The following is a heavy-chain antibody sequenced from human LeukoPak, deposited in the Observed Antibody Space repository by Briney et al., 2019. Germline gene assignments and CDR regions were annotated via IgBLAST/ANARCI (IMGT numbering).Heavy chain of an antibody. Sequence: SVKVSCKASGGTFSSYAISWVRQAPGQGLEWMGGIIPIFGTANYAQKFQGRVTITADKSTSTAYMELSSLRSEDTAVYYCARGSYDYGGNYNFDYWGQGTLVTVSS. V-gene: IGHV1-69*06. CDR1: GGTFSSYA. CDR2: IIPIFGTA. D-gene: IGHD4-23*01. CDR3: ARGSYDYGGNYNFDY. J-gene: IGHJ4*02.